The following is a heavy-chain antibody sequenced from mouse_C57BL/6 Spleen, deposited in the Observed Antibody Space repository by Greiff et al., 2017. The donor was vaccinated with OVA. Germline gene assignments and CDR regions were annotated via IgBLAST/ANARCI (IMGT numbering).Heavy chain of an antibody. CDR3: TRERGYGKNYCDY. CDR2: ISSGGDYI. J-gene: IGHJ2*01. V-gene: IGHV5-9-1*02. D-gene: IGHD2-1*01. Sequence: EVMLVESGEGLVKPGGSLKLSCAASGFTFSSYAMSWVRQTPEKRLEWVAYISSGGDYIYYADTVKGRFTISRDNARNTLYLQMSSLKSEDTAMYYCTRERGYGKNYCDYWGQGTTLTVSS. CDR1: GFTFSSYA.